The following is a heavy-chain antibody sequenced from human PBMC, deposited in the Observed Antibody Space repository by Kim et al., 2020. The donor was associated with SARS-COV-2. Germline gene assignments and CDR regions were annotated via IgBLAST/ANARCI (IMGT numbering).Heavy chain of an antibody. CDR1: GGSFSGYY. CDR2: INHSGST. V-gene: IGHV4-34*01. Sequence: SETLSLTCAVYGGSFSGYYWSWIRQPPGKGLEWIGEINHSGSTNYNPSLKSRVTISVDTSKNQFSLKLSSVTAADTAVYYCARGIPSYDFWSGFGELGRKIDYWGQGTLVTVSS. D-gene: IGHD3-3*01. CDR3: ARGIPSYDFWSGFGELGRKIDY. J-gene: IGHJ4*02.